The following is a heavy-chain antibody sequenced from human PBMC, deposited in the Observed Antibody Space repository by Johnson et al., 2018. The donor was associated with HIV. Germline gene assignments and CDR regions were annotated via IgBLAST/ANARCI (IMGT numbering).Heavy chain of an antibody. CDR2: ISSSGSTI. CDR1: GFTFSDYY. CDR3: ARDRYCSGGSCYLRSRADAFDI. V-gene: IGHV3-11*04. D-gene: IGHD2-15*01. Sequence: HVQLVESGGGVVQPGGSLRLSCAASGFTFSDYYMSWIRQAAGKGLEWVSYISSSGSTIYYADSVKGRFTISRDNAKNSLYLQMNSLRAEDTAVYYCARDRYCSGGSCYLRSRADAFDILGQGTMVTVSS. J-gene: IGHJ3*02.